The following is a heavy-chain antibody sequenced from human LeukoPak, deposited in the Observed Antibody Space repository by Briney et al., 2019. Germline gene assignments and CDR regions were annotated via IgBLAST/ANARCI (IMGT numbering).Heavy chain of an antibody. D-gene: IGHD6-13*01. J-gene: IGHJ5*02. CDR1: GGTFSSYA. V-gene: IGHV1-69*13. Sequence: ASVKVSCKASGGTFSSYAISWVRQAPGQGLEWMGGIIPIFGTANYAQKFQGRVTITADDSTSTAYMELSSLRSEDTAVYYCARVRGTSSWSFNWFDLWGQGTLVTVSS. CDR3: ARVRGTSSWSFNWFDL. CDR2: IIPIFGTA.